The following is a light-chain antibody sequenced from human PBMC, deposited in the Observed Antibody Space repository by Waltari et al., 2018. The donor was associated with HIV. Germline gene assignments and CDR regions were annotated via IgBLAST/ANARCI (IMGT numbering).Light chain of an antibody. CDR2: WAS. Sequence: DIVMPQSPASLAVSLGARATVPCTSRRTVLYNRNYLAWYQQKPGQAPKVLIYWASTRAFGVADRFSGSGSGTDFSLTISRVQADDVAIYYCQQYYTLRSTFGGGTKIEI. CDR3: QQYYTLRST. V-gene: IGKV4-1*01. CDR1: RTVLYNRNY. J-gene: IGKJ4*01.